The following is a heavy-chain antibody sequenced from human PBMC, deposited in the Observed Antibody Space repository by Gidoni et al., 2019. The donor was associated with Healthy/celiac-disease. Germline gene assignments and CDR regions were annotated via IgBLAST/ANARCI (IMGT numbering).Heavy chain of an antibody. V-gene: IGHV1-2*02. CDR2: INPNSGGT. D-gene: IGHD3-10*01. J-gene: IGHJ3*02. Sequence: QVQLVQSGAEVKKPGASVKVSCKASGYTFTDYYMHWVRQAPGQGLEWMGWINPNSGGTNYPQKFQGRVTMTRDTSISTAYMDLSRLKSDDTAVYYCAREGSGTYGFDIWGQGTMVTVSS. CDR1: GYTFTDYY. CDR3: AREGSGTYGFDI.